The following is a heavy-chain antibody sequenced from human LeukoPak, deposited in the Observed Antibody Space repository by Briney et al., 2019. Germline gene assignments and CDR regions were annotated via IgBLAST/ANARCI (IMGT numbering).Heavy chain of an antibody. CDR1: GYTFTGYY. V-gene: IGHV1-46*01. J-gene: IGHJ4*02. Sequence: ASVKVSCKASGYTFTGYYMHWVRQAPGQGLEWMGIINPSGGTTSYTQKFQGRVTMTRDTSTSTVYMELSSLRSEDTAVYYCARAGYSYGYGYWGQGALVTVSS. D-gene: IGHD5-18*01. CDR3: ARAGYSYGYGY. CDR2: INPSGGTT.